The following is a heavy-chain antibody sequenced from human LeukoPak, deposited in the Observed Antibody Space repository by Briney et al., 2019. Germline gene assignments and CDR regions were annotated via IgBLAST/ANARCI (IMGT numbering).Heavy chain of an antibody. CDR3: ARLTGTTKPFDY. D-gene: IGHD1-1*01. Sequence: SETLSLTCTVSGGSISTYYWSWIRQPPGKGLEWIGYIYYSGSTNYNPSLKSRVTISVDTSKNQFSLKLSSVTAADTAVYYCARLTGTTKPFDYWGQGTLVTVSS. V-gene: IGHV4-59*01. CDR2: IYYSGST. CDR1: GGSISTYY. J-gene: IGHJ4*02.